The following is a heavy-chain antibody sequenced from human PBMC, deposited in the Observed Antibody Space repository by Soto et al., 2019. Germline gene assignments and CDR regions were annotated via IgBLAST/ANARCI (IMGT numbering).Heavy chain of an antibody. CDR1: GFNFNTYV. D-gene: IGHD2-21*01. V-gene: IGHV3-30*18. J-gene: IGHJ4*02. CDR2: ILYDGSKE. CDR3: AKGLALMADH. Sequence: GGSLRLSCTDSGFNFNTYVMDWVRQAPGRGLEWVARILYDGSKEYYADPVKGRFTISRDNSKNTLYLQMDRLRVEDTAVYFRAKGLALMADHWGQGTPVTVSS.